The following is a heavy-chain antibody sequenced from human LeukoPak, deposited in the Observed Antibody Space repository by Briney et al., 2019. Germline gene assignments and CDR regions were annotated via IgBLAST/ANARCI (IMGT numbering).Heavy chain of an antibody. CDR3: ARLGSRVTMVRGGDY. CDR2: TNPNSGGT. V-gene: IGHV1-2*02. CDR1: GYTFTGYY. D-gene: IGHD3-10*01. J-gene: IGHJ4*02. Sequence: ASVKVSCKASGYTFTGYYMHWVRQAPGQRLEWMGWTNPNSGGTTYAQKFQGRVTMTRDTSISTAYMELSRLRSDDTAVYYCARLGSRVTMVRGGDYWGQGTLVTVSS.